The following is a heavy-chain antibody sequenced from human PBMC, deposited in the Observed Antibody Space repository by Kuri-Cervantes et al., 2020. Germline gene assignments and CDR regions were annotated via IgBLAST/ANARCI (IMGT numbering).Heavy chain of an antibody. V-gene: IGHV3-15*01. D-gene: IGHD6-19*01. Sequence: GESLKISCAASGFTFSDAWMSWVRQAPGKGLEWVGRIKSKTDGGTTDYAAPVQGRCAISRDDSKNTLYLQMNSLQTEDTAVYYCATAVPNTNGWYSYFDYWGRGTLVTDSS. CDR1: GFTFSDAW. CDR3: ATAVPNTNGWYSYFDY. CDR2: IKSKTDGGTT. J-gene: IGHJ4*02.